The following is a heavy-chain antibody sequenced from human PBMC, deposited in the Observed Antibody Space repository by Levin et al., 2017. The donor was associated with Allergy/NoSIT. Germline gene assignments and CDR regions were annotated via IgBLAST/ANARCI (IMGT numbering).Heavy chain of an antibody. J-gene: IGHJ4*02. D-gene: IGHD5-18*01. CDR1: GFTVSSNY. V-gene: IGHV3-66*02. CDR2: IYSGGST. CDR3: ARGYLVDY. Sequence: GGSLRLSCAVSGFTVSSNYMSWVRQAPGKGLAWVSVIYSGGSTYYADSVKGRFTISRDNSKNTLYLQMNSLRPEDTAVYYCARGYLVDYWGQGTLVTVSS.